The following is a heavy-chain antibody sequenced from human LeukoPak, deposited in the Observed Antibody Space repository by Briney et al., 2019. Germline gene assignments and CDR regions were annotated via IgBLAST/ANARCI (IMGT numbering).Heavy chain of an antibody. CDR2: IYYSGST. CDR3: TRGDSFDY. Sequence: KPAETLSLTCTVSGGSISSSYWSWIRQPPGKGLEWFGYIYYSGSTNYNPSLKSRLTISVDTYENQFSLKLTSVTAADTAVYYCTRGDSFDYWGRGTLVSVSS. V-gene: IGHV4-59*01. CDR1: GGSISSSY. J-gene: IGHJ4*02.